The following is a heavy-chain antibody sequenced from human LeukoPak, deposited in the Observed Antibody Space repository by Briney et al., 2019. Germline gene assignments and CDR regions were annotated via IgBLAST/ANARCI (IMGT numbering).Heavy chain of an antibody. CDR3: AKTPKGITGTYYYYYMDV. J-gene: IGHJ6*03. V-gene: IGHV3-30*18. CDR2: ISYDGSNK. Sequence: PGRSLRLSCAASGFTFSSYGMHWVRQAPGKGLEWVAVISYDGSNKYYADSVKGRFTISRDNSKNTLYLQMNSLRAEDTAVYYCAKTPKGITGTYYYYYMDVWGKGTTVTVSS. CDR1: GFTFSSYG. D-gene: IGHD1-7*01.